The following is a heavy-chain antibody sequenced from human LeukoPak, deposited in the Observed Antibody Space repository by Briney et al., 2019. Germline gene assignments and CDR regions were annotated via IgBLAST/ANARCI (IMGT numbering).Heavy chain of an antibody. Sequence: GGSLRVSCAASGFTFNNYAMNWVRQAPGKGLEWVAAVTGPADTTYYADSVKGRFTISRDSFQDTLYLQMNRLGAEDPALYYCAKGAEIDHWGQGTLVTVSS. CDR3: AKGAEIDH. V-gene: IGHV3-23*01. CDR2: VTGPADTT. J-gene: IGHJ4*02. CDR1: GFTFNNYA.